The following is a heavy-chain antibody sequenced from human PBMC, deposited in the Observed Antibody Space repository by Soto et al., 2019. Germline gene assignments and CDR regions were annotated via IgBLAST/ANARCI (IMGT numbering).Heavy chain of an antibody. J-gene: IGHJ6*02. Sequence: PSETLSLTCAVYGGSFSGYYWSWIRQPPGKGLEWIGEINHSGSTNYNPSLKSRVTISVDTSKNQFSRKLSSVTAADTAVYYCARGRKGIAVAGSLWRGNYYYGMDVWGQGTTVT. CDR3: ARGRKGIAVAGSLWRGNYYYGMDV. D-gene: IGHD6-13*01. CDR1: GGSFSGYY. V-gene: IGHV4-34*01. CDR2: INHSGST.